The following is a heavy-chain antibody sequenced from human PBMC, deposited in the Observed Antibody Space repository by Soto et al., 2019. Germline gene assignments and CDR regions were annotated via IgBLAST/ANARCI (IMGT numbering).Heavy chain of an antibody. Sequence: QPGGSLRLSCAASGFTFSSYAMHWVRQAPGKGLEWVAVISYDGSNKYYADSVKGRFTISRDNSKNTLYLQMNSLRAEDTAVYYCARATGYSSYGMDVWGQGTTVTVSS. CDR3: ARATGYSSYGMDV. D-gene: IGHD6-13*01. CDR1: GFTFSSYA. V-gene: IGHV3-30-3*01. CDR2: ISYDGSNK. J-gene: IGHJ6*02.